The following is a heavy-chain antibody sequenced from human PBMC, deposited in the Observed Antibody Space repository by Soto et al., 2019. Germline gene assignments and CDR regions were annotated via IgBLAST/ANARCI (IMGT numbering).Heavy chain of an antibody. V-gene: IGHV3-23*01. J-gene: IGHJ4*02. CDR1: GFTFSSYA. CDR2: ISVSGGST. Sequence: GGSLRLSCAASGFTFSSYAMIWVRQAPGKGLEWVSAISVSGGSTYYADSVKGRFTISRDNSKNTLYLQMNSLRAEDTAVYYCAKDGPVGYYDSSGYYPFDYWGQGTLVTSPQ. D-gene: IGHD3-22*01. CDR3: AKDGPVGYYDSSGYYPFDY.